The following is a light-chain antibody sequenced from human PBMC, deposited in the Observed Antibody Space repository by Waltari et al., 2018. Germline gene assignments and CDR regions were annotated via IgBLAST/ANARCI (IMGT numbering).Light chain of an antibody. CDR1: QIVSNNY. CDR2: GVS. J-gene: IGKJ4*01. CDR3: HLYGSART. Sequence: NVLTQSPGTLSLSPGERAPPSCRASQIVSNNYLAWYQQQPGQAPRLLIYGVSSRATGIPDRFSGSGSGTDFTLTISRLEPEDSAVYFCHLYGSARTFGGGTKVEIK. V-gene: IGKV3-20*01.